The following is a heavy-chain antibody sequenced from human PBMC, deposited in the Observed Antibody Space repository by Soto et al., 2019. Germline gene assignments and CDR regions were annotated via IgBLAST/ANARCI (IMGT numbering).Heavy chain of an antibody. D-gene: IGHD6-19*01. CDR1: GGTFNTFA. J-gene: IGHJ5*02. V-gene: IGHV1-69*06. Sequence: QEQLVQSGAEVKKPGSSVKGSCKVSGGTFNTFAISWVRQAPGQGLEWMGGIIPIFNTAKYAQKFQGRVTITADKSTSTVHIELSSLRSEDTAVYYCARQTVSSGWHYGNWFDPWGQGTLVTVSS. CDR3: ARQTVSSGWHYGNWFDP. CDR2: IIPIFNTA.